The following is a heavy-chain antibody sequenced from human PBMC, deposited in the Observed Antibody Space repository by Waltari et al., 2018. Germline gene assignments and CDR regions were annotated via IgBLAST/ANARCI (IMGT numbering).Heavy chain of an antibody. CDR1: GGSISTYH. CDR2: IHYTGIT. J-gene: IGHJ5*02. V-gene: IGHV4-59*01. Sequence: QVQLQESGPGLVRPSETLSLTCTVSGGSISTYHWSWIRQSPGKGLAYIGYIHYTGITDYNPSLKSRVTISVDTSKNQFSLRLSSMTAADTAVYYCARGTGRWFDPWGQGTLVTVSS. D-gene: IGHD1-26*01. CDR3: ARGTGRWFDP.